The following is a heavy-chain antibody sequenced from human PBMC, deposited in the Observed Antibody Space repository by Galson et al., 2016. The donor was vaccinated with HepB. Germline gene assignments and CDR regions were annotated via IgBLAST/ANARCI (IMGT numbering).Heavy chain of an antibody. Sequence: SLRLSCAVSGFIVSNIYMSWVRQAPGKGLEWVSIFYPGGSTYYGDSVKGRFTISRDNSKNTVYLQMNSLRVEDTAMYYCARGGSGPYSWDYWGQGTIVTVSS. CDR3: ARGGSGPYSWDY. J-gene: IGHJ4*02. D-gene: IGHD2-15*01. CDR1: GFIVSNIY. CDR2: FYPGGST. V-gene: IGHV3-53*01.